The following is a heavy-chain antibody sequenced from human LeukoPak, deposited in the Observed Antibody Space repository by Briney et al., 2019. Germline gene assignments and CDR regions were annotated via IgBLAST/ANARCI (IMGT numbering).Heavy chain of an antibody. J-gene: IGHJ4*02. Sequence: GGSLRLSCAASGFTFDDYAMHWVRHAPGKGLEWVSTISWNSGSIVYADSVKGRFTISRDNAKNSLYLQMNSLRAEDTAVYYCARDPPAGIAVAGVYWGQGTLVTVSS. CDR3: ARDPPAGIAVAGVY. V-gene: IGHV3-9*01. CDR2: ISWNSGSI. CDR1: GFTFDDYA. D-gene: IGHD6-19*01.